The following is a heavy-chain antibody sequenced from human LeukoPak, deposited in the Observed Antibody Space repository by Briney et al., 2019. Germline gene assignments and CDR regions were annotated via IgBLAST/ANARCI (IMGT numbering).Heavy chain of an antibody. CDR3: ARDDILTGDY. J-gene: IGHJ4*02. D-gene: IGHD3-9*01. Sequence: PSETLSLTCAVYGGSFSGYYWSWIRQPPGKGLEWIGEINHSGSTNYNPSLKSRVTISVDTSKNQFSLKLSSVTAADTAVYYCARDDILTGDYWGQGTLVTVSS. CDR2: INHSGST. CDR1: GGSFSGYY. V-gene: IGHV4-34*01.